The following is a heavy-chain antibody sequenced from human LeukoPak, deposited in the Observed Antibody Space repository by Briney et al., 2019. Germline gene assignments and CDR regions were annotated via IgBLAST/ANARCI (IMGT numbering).Heavy chain of an antibody. V-gene: IGHV4-59*08. Sequence: SETLSLTCTVSGGSISSYYWSWIRQPPGKGLEWIGYIYYSGSTNYNPSLKSRVTISVDTSKNQFSLKLSSVTAADTAVYYCARHFLYCSSTSCYPDAFDIWGQGTMATVSS. CDR1: GGSISSYY. CDR2: IYYSGST. J-gene: IGHJ3*02. D-gene: IGHD2-2*01. CDR3: ARHFLYCSSTSCYPDAFDI.